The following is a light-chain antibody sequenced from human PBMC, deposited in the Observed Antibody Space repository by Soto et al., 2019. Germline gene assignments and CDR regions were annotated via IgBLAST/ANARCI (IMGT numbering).Light chain of an antibody. CDR1: QTVPSY. J-gene: IGKJ2*01. Sequence: EVVLTQSPATLSLSPGARATLSCRASQTVPSYLAWYQQKPGQSPRLLIYDISNRATGIPARFSGSGSGTDFTLTISCLEPEDSATYYCQQRSTWPRNTFGQGTKLEI. CDR2: DIS. V-gene: IGKV3-11*01. CDR3: QQRSTWPRNT.